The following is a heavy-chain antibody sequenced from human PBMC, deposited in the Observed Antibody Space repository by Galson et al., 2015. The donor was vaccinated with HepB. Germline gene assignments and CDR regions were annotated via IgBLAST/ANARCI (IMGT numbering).Heavy chain of an antibody. Sequence: SLRLSCAASGFTFSSYSMTWVRQAPGKGLEWVSSITSSGIDIYYADWVKGRFTISRDDAKNSLDLQMNNLRVEDTALYFCARDAPDISGYYQMNYYYYGMDVWGQGTTVTVSS. J-gene: IGHJ6*02. CDR3: ARDAPDISGYYQMNYYYYGMDV. CDR2: ITSSGIDI. D-gene: IGHD3-22*01. V-gene: IGHV3-21*01. CDR1: GFTFSSYS.